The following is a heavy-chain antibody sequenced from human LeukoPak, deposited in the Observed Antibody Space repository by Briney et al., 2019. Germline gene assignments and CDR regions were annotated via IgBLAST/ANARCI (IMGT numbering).Heavy chain of an antibody. J-gene: IGHJ5*02. CDR2: INPNSGGT. CDR1: GYTFTGYY. Sequence: ASVKVSCKASGYTFTGYYMHWVRQAPGQGLEWMGWINPNSGGTNYAQKFQGRVTMTRDTSISTAYMELSRPRSDDTAVYYCAREAYYDILTGYDWFDPWGQGTLVTVSS. CDR3: AREAYYDILTGYDWFDP. V-gene: IGHV1-2*02. D-gene: IGHD3-9*01.